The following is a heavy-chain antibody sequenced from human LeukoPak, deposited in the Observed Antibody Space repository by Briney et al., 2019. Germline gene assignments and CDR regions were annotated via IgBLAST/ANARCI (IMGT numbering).Heavy chain of an antibody. V-gene: IGHV4-4*02. Sequence: SGTLSLTCAVSGGSISSSNWWSWARQPPGKGLEWIGEIYHSGSTNYNPSLKSRVTISVDKSKNQFSLKLSSVTAADTAVYYCARDSYCSSTSCCTDGMDVWGQGTTVTVSS. D-gene: IGHD2-2*02. J-gene: IGHJ6*02. CDR1: GGSISSSNW. CDR3: ARDSYCSSTSCCTDGMDV. CDR2: IYHSGST.